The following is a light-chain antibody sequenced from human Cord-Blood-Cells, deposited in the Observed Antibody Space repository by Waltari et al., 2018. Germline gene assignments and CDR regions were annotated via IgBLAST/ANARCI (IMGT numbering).Light chain of an antibody. Sequence: QSALPQPASVSGSPGQSLTISCTGTSSDVGGYHYVSWYQQHPGKAPKLMIYEVSNRPSGVSNRFSGSKSGNTASLTISGLQAEDEADYYCSSYTSSSTLVFGGGTKLTVL. CDR3: SSYTSSSTLV. CDR1: SSDVGGYHY. CDR2: EVS. V-gene: IGLV2-14*01. J-gene: IGLJ2*01.